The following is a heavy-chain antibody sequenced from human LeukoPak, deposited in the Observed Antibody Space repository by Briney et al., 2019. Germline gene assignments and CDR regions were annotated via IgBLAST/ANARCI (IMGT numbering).Heavy chain of an antibody. Sequence: GESLKISCKGSGYSFTSYWIGWVRQMPRKGLEWMGIIYPGDSDTRYSPSFLGQVTISADKSISTAYLQWSSLKASDTAMYYCARLSSSSWYSDYYGMDVWGQGTTVTVSS. J-gene: IGHJ6*02. CDR2: IYPGDSDT. CDR3: ARLSSSSWYSDYYGMDV. CDR1: GYSFTSYW. D-gene: IGHD6-13*01. V-gene: IGHV5-51*01.